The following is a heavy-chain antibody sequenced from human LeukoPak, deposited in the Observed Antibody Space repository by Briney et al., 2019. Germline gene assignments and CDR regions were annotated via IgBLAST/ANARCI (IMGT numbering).Heavy chain of an antibody. Sequence: TSETLSLTCAVYGGSFSGYYWSWIRQPPGKGLEWIGEINHSESNNYNPSLKSRVTISVDTSKNQFSLKLSSVTAADTAVYYCARNPRYFDWFRGHNWFDPWGQGTLVTVSS. CDR2: INHSESN. CDR1: GGSFSGYY. D-gene: IGHD3-9*01. J-gene: IGHJ5*02. V-gene: IGHV4-34*01. CDR3: ARNPRYFDWFRGHNWFDP.